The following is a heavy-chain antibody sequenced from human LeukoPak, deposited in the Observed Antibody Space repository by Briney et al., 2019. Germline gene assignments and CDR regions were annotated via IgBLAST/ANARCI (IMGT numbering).Heavy chain of an antibody. V-gene: IGHV3-7*03. CDR3: ARESNGEYFDY. CDR2: IKQDGGEK. D-gene: IGHD2-8*01. J-gene: IGHJ4*02. Sequence: AGGSLRLSCAASGFTFSSYWMSWVRQAPGKGLEWVANIKQDGGEKYYVDSVKGRFTISRDNAKNSLYLQMNGLRAEDTAVYYCARESNGEYFDYWGQGTLVTVSS. CDR1: GFTFSSYW.